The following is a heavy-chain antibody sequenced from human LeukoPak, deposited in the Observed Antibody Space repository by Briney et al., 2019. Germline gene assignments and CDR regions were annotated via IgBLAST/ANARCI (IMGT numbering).Heavy chain of an antibody. D-gene: IGHD5-24*01. CDR3: ARDYGYNTFDY. CDR2: IKQDGSEK. V-gene: IGHV3-7*01. CDR1: GFTFSSRDW. J-gene: IGHJ4*02. Sequence: GGSLRLSCVASGFTFSSRDWMTWVRQAPGKGLEWVAKIKQDGSEKYCVDSVKGRFTISRDNAKNSLYLQMNSLRVEDTAVYYCARDYGYNTFDYWGQGTLVTVSS.